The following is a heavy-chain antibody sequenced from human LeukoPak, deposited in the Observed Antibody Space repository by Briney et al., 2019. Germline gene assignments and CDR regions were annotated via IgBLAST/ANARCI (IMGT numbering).Heavy chain of an antibody. V-gene: IGHV3-23*01. CDR1: GFTFSSYA. CDR3: AKDTQLELRPNWFDP. CDR2: ISGSGGST. D-gene: IGHD1-7*01. Sequence: GGSLRLSCAASGFTFSSYAMSWVRQAPGKGLEWVSAISGSGGSTYYADSGKGRFTISRDNSKNTLYLQMNSLRAEDTAVYYCAKDTQLELRPNWFDPWGKGTLVTVSS. J-gene: IGHJ5*02.